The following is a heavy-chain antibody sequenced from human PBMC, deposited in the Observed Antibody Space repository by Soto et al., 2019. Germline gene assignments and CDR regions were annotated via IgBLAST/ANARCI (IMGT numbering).Heavy chain of an antibody. V-gene: IGHV4-34*01. Sequence: KPSETLSLTCAVYGGSFSGYYWSWIRQPPGKGLEWIGEINHSGSTNYNPSLKSRVTISVDTSKNQFSLKLSSVTAADTAVYYCARSAVDDGYYYGMDVWGQGTTVTVSS. CDR3: ARSAVDDGYYYGMDV. CDR1: GGSFSGYY. J-gene: IGHJ6*02. D-gene: IGHD4-17*01. CDR2: INHSGST.